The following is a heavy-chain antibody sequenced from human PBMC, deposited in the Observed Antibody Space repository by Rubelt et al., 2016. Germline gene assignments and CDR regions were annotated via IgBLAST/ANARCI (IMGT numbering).Heavy chain of an antibody. J-gene: IGHJ5*01. CDR2: IYNSGIT. V-gene: IGHV4-39*07. CDR1: GGSISINNYY. D-gene: IGHD1-26*01. CDR3: ARGLGMGWFDS. Sequence: QLQLQESGPGLVKASETLSLTCTVSGGSISINNYYWGWIRQPPGKGLEWIGHIYNSGITYYNPSLKSRVTISVDSTNNQFCLKVNSVAAAGTAVYYCARGLGMGWFDSWGHGTQVTVFS.